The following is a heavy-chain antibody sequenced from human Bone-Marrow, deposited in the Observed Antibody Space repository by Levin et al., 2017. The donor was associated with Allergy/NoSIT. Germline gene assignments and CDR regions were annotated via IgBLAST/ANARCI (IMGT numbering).Heavy chain of an antibody. J-gene: IGHJ4*02. Sequence: GESLKISCKASGYTFTSYDINWVRQATGQGLEWMGWMNPNSGNTGYAQKFQGRVTMTRNTSISTAYMELSSLRSEDTAVYYCARGGQSGAVAGYWGQGTLVTVSS. CDR3: ARGGQSGAVAGY. V-gene: IGHV1-8*01. CDR1: GYTFTSYD. D-gene: IGHD6-19*01. CDR2: MNPNSGNT.